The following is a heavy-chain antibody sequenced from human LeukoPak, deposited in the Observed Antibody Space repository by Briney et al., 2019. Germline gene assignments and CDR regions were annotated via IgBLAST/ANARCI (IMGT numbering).Heavy chain of an antibody. Sequence: TGGSLRLSCAASGFTVSSNYMSWVRQAPGKGLEWVSVIYSGGSTYYADSVKGRFSISRDNSKNTLYLQMNSLRVEDTAVYYCSREYSSGSWGQGTLVTVSS. CDR1: GFTVSSNY. J-gene: IGHJ4*02. D-gene: IGHD3-22*01. CDR3: SREYSSGS. V-gene: IGHV3-66*01. CDR2: IYSGGST.